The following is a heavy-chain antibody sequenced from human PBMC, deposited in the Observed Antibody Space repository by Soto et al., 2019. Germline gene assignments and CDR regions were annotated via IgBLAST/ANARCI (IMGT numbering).Heavy chain of an antibody. V-gene: IGHV3-15*01. CDR3: TTDPTVSGRDY. Sequence: EVQLVESGGGLVKPGGSLRLSCAASGFTFSNAWMSWVRKAPGKGLEWVGRIKSKTDGGTTDYAAPVKGRFTISRDDSKNTLYLQMNSLKTEDTAVYYCTTDPTVSGRDYWGQGTLVTVSS. CDR1: GFTFSNAW. D-gene: IGHD4-17*01. CDR2: IKSKTDGGTT. J-gene: IGHJ4*02.